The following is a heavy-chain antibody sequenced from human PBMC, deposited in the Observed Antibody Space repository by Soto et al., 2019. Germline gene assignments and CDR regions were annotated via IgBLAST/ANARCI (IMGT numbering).Heavy chain of an antibody. V-gene: IGHV3-7*03. J-gene: IGHJ6*02. D-gene: IGHD3-3*01. CDR1: GFTFSSYW. CDR3: AREGGDFWSGYQLYTYYYYYGMDV. Sequence: EVQLVESGGGLVQPGGSLRLSCAASGFTFSSYWMSWVRQAPGKGLEWVANIKQDGSEKYYVDSVKGRFTISRDNAKNSLYLQMNSLRAEDTAVYYCAREGGDFWSGYQLYTYYYYYGMDVWGQGTTVTVSS. CDR2: IKQDGSEK.